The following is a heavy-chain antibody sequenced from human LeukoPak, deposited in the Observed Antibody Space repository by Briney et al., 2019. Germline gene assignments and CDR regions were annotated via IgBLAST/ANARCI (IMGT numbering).Heavy chain of an antibody. D-gene: IGHD3-22*01. CDR2: ISGSGGST. Sequence: GGSLRLSCAASGFTFSSYAMSWVRQAPGKGLEWVSAISGSGGSTYYADSVKGRFTISRDNSKNTLYLQMNSLRAEDTAVYCCARDNYDSSGYHYYGMDVWGQGTTVTVSS. CDR3: ARDNYDSSGYHYYGMDV. V-gene: IGHV3-23*01. CDR1: GFTFSSYA. J-gene: IGHJ6*02.